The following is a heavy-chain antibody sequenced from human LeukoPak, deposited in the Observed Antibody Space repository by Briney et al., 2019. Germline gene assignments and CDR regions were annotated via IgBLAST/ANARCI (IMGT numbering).Heavy chain of an antibody. CDR1: GFIFSNYA. CDR3: ARGGAYYDILTGYHNIDY. D-gene: IGHD3-9*01. V-gene: IGHV3-23*01. CDR2: ISYGGSST. J-gene: IGHJ4*02. Sequence: GGSLRLSCAASGFIFSNYAMNWVRQAPGKGLEWVSAISYGGSSTYYADSVKGRFTISRDNSKNTLYLQMNSLRAEDTAVYYCARGGAYYDILTGYHNIDYWGQGTLVTVSS.